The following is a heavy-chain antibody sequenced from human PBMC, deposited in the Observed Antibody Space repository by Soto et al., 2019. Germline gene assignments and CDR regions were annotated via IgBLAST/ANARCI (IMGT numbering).Heavy chain of an antibody. V-gene: IGHV3-23*01. CDR1: GFTFSSYA. CDR3: AKVIVATSYYYYGMDV. D-gene: IGHD5-12*01. Sequence: TGGSLRLSCAASGFTFSSYAMSWVRQAPGKGLEWVSAISGSGGSTYYADSVKGRFTISRDNSKNTLYLQMNSLRAEDTAVYYCAKVIVATSYYYYGMDVWGQGTTVTVSS. CDR2: ISGSGGST. J-gene: IGHJ6*02.